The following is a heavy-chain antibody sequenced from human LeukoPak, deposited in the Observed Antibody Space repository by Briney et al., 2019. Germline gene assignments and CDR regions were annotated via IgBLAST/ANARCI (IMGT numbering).Heavy chain of an antibody. CDR1: GGSISSSSYH. CDR2: IYYSGST. V-gene: IGHV4-39*01. D-gene: IGHD3-3*01. J-gene: IGHJ6*03. Sequence: SETLSLTCTVSGGSISSSSYHWGWIRQPPGKGLDWIGSIYYSGSTYYNPSLKSRVTISVDTSKNQFSLKLSSVTAADTAVYYCARRYSTNYDFWSGSNAYYYYIDVWGTRTTVTVSS. CDR3: ARRYSTNYDFWSGSNAYYYYIDV.